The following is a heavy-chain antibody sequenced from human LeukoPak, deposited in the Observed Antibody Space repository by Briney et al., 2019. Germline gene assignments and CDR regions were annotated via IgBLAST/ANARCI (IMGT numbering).Heavy chain of an antibody. D-gene: IGHD6-13*01. CDR3: ARGVYIAAAQYGY. CDR2: VSIYNDNT. J-gene: IGHJ4*02. CDR1: GYSFTDYD. V-gene: IGHV1-18*01. Sequence: ASVKVSRKASGYSFTDYDFSWVRQAPGQGLEWLGWVSIYNDNTKYAREFQDRITMTTDISTSTAYMELKSLTSDDTAVYYCARGVYIAAAQYGYWGQGTLVTVSS.